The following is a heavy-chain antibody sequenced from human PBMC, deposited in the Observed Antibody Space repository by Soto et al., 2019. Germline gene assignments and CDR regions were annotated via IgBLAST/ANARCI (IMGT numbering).Heavy chain of an antibody. CDR1: GASISSGDYF. V-gene: IGHV4-30-4*01. J-gene: IGHJ3*02. D-gene: IGHD5-12*01. Sequence: SETLSLTCTVSGASISSGDYFWSWIRQSPGKGLQWIGYIYDSGSSYYNPSLKSRVTMSVDTSKNQFSLKLSSVTAADTAVYYCARVGAMATIAFPGAFDIWGQVTMVTVSS. CDR2: IYDSGSS. CDR3: ARVGAMATIAFPGAFDI.